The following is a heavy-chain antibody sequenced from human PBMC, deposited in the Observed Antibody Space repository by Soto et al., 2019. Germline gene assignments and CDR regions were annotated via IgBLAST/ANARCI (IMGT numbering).Heavy chain of an antibody. Sequence: PGGSLRLSCAASGFTFSSYAMSWVRQAPGKGLEWVSAISGSGGSTYYADSVKGRFTISRDNSKNTLYLQMNSLRAEDTAVYYCAKDIMAPLWLENAFDIWGQGPMLTVSS. D-gene: IGHD3-10*01. V-gene: IGHV3-23*01. CDR3: AKDIMAPLWLENAFDI. CDR1: GFTFSSYA. CDR2: ISGSGGST. J-gene: IGHJ3*02.